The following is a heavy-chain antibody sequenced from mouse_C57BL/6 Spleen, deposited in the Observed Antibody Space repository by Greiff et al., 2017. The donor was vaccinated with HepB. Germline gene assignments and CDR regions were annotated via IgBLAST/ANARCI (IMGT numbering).Heavy chain of an antibody. V-gene: IGHV5-4*01. CDR3: ARDLLDAMDY. CDR1: GFTFSSYA. CDR2: ISDGGSYT. Sequence: DVMLVESGGGLVKPGGSLKLSCAASGFTFSSYAMSWVRQTPEQRLEWVATISDGGSYTYYPDNVKGRFTISRDNAKNNLYLQMSHLKSEDTAMYYCARDLLDAMDYWGQGTSVTVSS. J-gene: IGHJ4*01. D-gene: IGHD1-1*01.